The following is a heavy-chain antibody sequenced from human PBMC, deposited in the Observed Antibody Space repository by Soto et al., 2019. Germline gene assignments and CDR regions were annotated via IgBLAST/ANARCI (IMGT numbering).Heavy chain of an antibody. Sequence: EVPLVESGGGLIQPGGSRGLSFAASGFPVSGKYWTWVRQAPGKGLGWVSVIYGGGTTYYADSVKGRFTISRDTSKNTLYLQMNSLRAEDTAVYYCVQTTGWPGFDFWGQGTLVTVSS. V-gene: IGHV3-53*01. CDR1: GFPVSGKY. J-gene: IGHJ4*02. CDR3: VQTTGWPGFDF. CDR2: IYGGGTT. D-gene: IGHD6-19*01.